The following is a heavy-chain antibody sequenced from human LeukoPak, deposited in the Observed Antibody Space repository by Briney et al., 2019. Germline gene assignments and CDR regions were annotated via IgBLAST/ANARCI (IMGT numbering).Heavy chain of an antibody. J-gene: IGHJ4*02. CDR1: GGSLSTYY. D-gene: IGHD2-15*01. Sequence: SETLSLTCTVSGGSLSTYYWNWIRQPAGKGLEWIGYIYYSGSTNYNPSLKSRVTISVDTSKNQFSLKLSSVTAADTAVYYCARNPSCSGGSCYLLPDYWGQGTLVTVSS. CDR3: ARNPSCSGGSCYLLPDY. V-gene: IGHV4-59*01. CDR2: IYYSGST.